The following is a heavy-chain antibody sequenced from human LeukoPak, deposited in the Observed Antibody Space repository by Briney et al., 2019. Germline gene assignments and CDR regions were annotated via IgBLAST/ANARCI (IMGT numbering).Heavy chain of an antibody. CDR2: ISGSGGST. J-gene: IGHJ3*02. CDR1: GFTFSSYA. CDR3: AKHVLRFLEWLPIDAFDI. V-gene: IGHV3-23*01. D-gene: IGHD3-3*01. Sequence: GGSLRLSCAASGFTFSSYAMSWVRQAPGKGLEWVSAISGSGGSTYYADSVKGRFTISRYNSKNTLYLQMNSLRAEDTAVYYCAKHVLRFLEWLPIDAFDIWGQGTMVTVSS.